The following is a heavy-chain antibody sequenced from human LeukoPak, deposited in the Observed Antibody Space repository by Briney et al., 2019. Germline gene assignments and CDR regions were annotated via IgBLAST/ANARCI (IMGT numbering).Heavy chain of an antibody. D-gene: IGHD2-21*02. J-gene: IGHJ6*03. CDR3: AKDPDAFCGGDCYAWEPRYMDV. Sequence: GGSLRLSCAASGFTFSSYAMHWVRQAPGKGLEWVAVISYDGSNKYYADSVKGRFTISRDNSKNALYLQLNSLRPEDTAVYYCAKDPDAFCGGDCYAWEPRYMDVWGKGTTVTVSS. V-gene: IGHV3-30*04. CDR1: GFTFSSYA. CDR2: ISYDGSNK.